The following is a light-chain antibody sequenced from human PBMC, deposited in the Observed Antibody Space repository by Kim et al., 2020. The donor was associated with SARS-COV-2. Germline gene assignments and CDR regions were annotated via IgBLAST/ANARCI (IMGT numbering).Light chain of an antibody. CDR2: DAS. CDR1: QTIYSW. CDR3: QHLGS. V-gene: IGKV1-5*01. Sequence: PSTLSASVGDRITITCRASQTIYSWLAWYQQKPVKAPKLLISDASNFESGVPSSFSGSGSATEFTLTISSLQPDDFATYYCQHLGSFGQGTKLEI. J-gene: IGKJ2*03.